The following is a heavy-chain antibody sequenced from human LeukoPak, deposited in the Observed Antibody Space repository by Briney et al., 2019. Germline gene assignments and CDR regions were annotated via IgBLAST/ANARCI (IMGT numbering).Heavy chain of an antibody. CDR2: IYYSGST. V-gene: IGHV4-31*03. D-gene: IGHD3-22*01. J-gene: IGHJ6*02. CDR1: GGSISSGGYY. CDR3: ARGSSSYYYDSSGYYYYYYGMDV. Sequence: RPSQTLSLTCTVSGGSISSGGYYWSWIRQHPGKGLEWIGCIYYSGSTYYNPSLKSRVTISVDTSKNQFSLKLSSVTAADTAVYYCARGSSSYYYDSSGYYYYYYGMDVWGQGTTVTVSS.